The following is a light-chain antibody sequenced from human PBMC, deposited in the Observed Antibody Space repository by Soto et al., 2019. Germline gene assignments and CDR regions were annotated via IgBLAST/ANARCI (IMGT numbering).Light chain of an antibody. Sequence: DIVMTQSPATLSVSPGERATLSCRASQSVSSNLAWYQQKPGQAPRLLIYGASTRATGIPARFTASGSGTEFTLTISSLQSEDFAVYYCQQYNTWPRTFGQGTKVDI. CDR1: QSVSSN. CDR3: QQYNTWPRT. CDR2: GAS. V-gene: IGKV3-15*01. J-gene: IGKJ1*01.